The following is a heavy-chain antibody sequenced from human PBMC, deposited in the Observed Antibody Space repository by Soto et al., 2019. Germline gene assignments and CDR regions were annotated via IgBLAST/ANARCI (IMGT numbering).Heavy chain of an antibody. CDR2: MYNTGST. CDR1: GGSISRYY. Sequence: QVRLQESGPGLVKPSETLSLTCTVSGGSISRYYWSWIRQPPGKGLEWIGYMYNTGSTIYNPSLKSRVTISVDTSKNQFSLRLNSVTAADTAVYYCARDLWGYCGADCYPLDVWGQGTTVTAS. CDR3: ARDLWGYCGADCYPLDV. J-gene: IGHJ6*02. V-gene: IGHV4-59*01. D-gene: IGHD2-21*02.